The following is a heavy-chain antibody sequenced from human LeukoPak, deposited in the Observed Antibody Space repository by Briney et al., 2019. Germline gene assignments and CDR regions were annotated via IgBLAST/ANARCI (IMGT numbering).Heavy chain of an antibody. J-gene: IGHJ4*02. V-gene: IGHV3-21*01. CDR2: ISSSSSYI. D-gene: IGHD4-17*01. Sequence: GGSLRLSCAASGFTFSSYSMNWVRQAPGKGLESVSSISSSSSYIYYADSVKGRFTISRDNAKNSLYLQMNSLRAEDTAVYYCARATVTTDSLCYWGQGTLVTVSS. CDR3: ARATVTTDSLCY. CDR1: GFTFSSYS.